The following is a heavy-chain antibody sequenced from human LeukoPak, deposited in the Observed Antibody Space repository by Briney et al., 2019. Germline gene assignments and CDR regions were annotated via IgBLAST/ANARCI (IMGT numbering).Heavy chain of an antibody. J-gene: IGHJ5*02. CDR1: GYTFTSYY. D-gene: IGHD3-22*01. V-gene: IGHV1-46*01. CDR3: ARVLNYYDSSGYYYRWFDP. CDR2: INPSGGGA. Sequence: ASVKVSCKASGYTFTSYYIHWVRQAPGQGLEWMGIINPSGGGANYAQKFQGRVTMTRDTSTSTFYMELSSLRSEDTAVYYCARVLNYYDSSGYYYRWFDPWGQGTLVTVSS.